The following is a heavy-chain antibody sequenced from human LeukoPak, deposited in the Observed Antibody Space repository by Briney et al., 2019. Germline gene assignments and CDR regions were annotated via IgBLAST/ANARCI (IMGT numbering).Heavy chain of an antibody. V-gene: IGHV3-23*01. CDR1: GFTFNSYA. J-gene: IGHJ4*02. D-gene: IGHD6-19*01. CDR3: GKTTTGYSSGRYPGWPVDY. Sequence: GSLRLSRAASGFTFNSYAMYWVRQAPGKGLEWVSGIFGSGGSAHYADSVKGRFTISRDNSKNTVYLQMDSLRVEDTAVYYCGKTTTGYSSGRYPGWPVDYWGQGTLVTVSS. CDR2: IFGSGGSA.